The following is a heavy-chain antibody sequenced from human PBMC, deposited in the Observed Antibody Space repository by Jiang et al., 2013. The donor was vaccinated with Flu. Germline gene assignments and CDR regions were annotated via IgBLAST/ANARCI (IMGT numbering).Heavy chain of an antibody. CDR2: INPSGGST. CDR3: SREIRLGELSPPTYNWFDP. CDR1: GYTFTSYY. V-gene: IGHV1-46*01. J-gene: IGHJ5*02. D-gene: IGHD3-16*02. Sequence: SGAEVKKPGASVKVSCKASGYTFTSYYMHWVRQAPGQGLEWMGIINPSGGSTSYAQKFQGRVTMTRDTSTSTVYMELSSLRSEDTAVYYCSREIRLGELSPPTYNWFDPWGQGTLVTVSS.